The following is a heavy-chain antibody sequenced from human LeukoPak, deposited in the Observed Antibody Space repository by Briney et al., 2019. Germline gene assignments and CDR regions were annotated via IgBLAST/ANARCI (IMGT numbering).Heavy chain of an antibody. CDR1: GFTFSSYA. J-gene: IGHJ4*02. CDR3: ARGEQQQLVWGLDY. Sequence: GGSLRLSCAASGFTFSSYAMHWVRQAPGKGLEWVAVISYDGSNKYYADSVKGRFTISRDNSKNTLYLQMNSLRAEDTAVYYCARGEQQQLVWGLDYWGQGTLVTVSS. CDR2: ISYDGSNK. V-gene: IGHV3-30-3*01. D-gene: IGHD6-13*01.